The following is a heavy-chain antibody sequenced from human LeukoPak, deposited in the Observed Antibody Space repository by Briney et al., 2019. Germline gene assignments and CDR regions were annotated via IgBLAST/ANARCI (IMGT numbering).Heavy chain of an antibody. D-gene: IGHD2-15*01. CDR1: GFTFDDYA. CDR3: AKDMVRGGYCSGGSCYASGLFDY. Sequence: PGGSLRLSCAASGFTFDDYAMHWVRQAPGKGLEWVSLISWDGGSTYYADSVKGRFTISRDNSKNSLYLQMNSPRTEDTALYYCAKDMVRGGYCSGGSCYASGLFDYWGQGTLVTVSS. J-gene: IGHJ4*02. V-gene: IGHV3-43*02. CDR2: ISWDGGST.